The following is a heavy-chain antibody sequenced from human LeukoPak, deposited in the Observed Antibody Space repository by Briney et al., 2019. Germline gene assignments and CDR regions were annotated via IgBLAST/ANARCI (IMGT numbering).Heavy chain of an antibody. CDR3: ARYHTALNY. CDR2: IYSGGST. Sequence: GGSLRLSCAASRFTVSSDYMTWVRQAPGKGLEWVSVIYSGGSTYYADSVKGRFTISRDNSKNTVYLQLNNLRVEDTAVYYCARYHTALNYWGQGTLVTASS. V-gene: IGHV3-53*01. CDR1: RFTVSSDY. J-gene: IGHJ4*02. D-gene: IGHD5-18*01.